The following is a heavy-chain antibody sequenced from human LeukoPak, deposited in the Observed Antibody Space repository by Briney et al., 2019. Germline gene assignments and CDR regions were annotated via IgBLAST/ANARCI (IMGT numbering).Heavy chain of an antibody. D-gene: IGHD4-17*01. CDR1: GFTFSSFA. CDR3: SKDPNGDYIGAFDS. Sequence: PGGSLRLSCAASGFTFSSFAMTWVRQAPGKGLEWVASITSGQGRSYTTDSVKGRFTISRDNSQSTLYLQMNNLRVEDTAVYYCSKDPNGDYIGAFDSWGQGTLVTVSS. J-gene: IGHJ5*01. V-gene: IGHV3-23*01. CDR2: ITSGQGRS.